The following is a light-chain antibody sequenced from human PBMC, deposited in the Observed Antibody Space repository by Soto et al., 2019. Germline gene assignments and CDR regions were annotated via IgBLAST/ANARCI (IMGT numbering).Light chain of an antibody. CDR2: EVS. CDR1: SSDVGTYKY. V-gene: IGLV2-14*01. CDR3: SSYSSSTTDVL. Sequence: QSVLTQPASVSGSPGQSITISCTGTSSDVGTYKYVSWYQQHPGKAPKLMIYEVSDRPSGVSNRFSGSKSGNTASLTISGLQAEDEADYYCSSYSSSTTDVLFGGGTQLTVL. J-gene: IGLJ2*01.